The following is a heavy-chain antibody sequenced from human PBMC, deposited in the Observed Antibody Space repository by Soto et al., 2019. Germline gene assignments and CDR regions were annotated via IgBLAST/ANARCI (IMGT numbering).Heavy chain of an antibody. V-gene: IGHV3-23*01. D-gene: IGHD3-22*01. CDR2: ISGSGGST. CDR1: GFTFSSYA. Sequence: GGSLRLSCAASGFTFSSYAMSWVRQAPGKGLEWVSAISGSGGSTYYADSVKGRFTISRDNSKNTLYLQMNSLRAEDTAVYYCAKCARYYYDSSGYINYWGQGTLVTVSS. CDR3: AKCARYYYDSSGYINY. J-gene: IGHJ4*02.